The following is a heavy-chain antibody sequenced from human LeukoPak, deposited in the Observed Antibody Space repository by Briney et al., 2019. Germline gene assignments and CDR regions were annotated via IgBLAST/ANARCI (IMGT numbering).Heavy chain of an antibody. J-gene: IGHJ4*02. CDR3: TRGYSGYGNFDC. D-gene: IGHD5-12*01. V-gene: IGHV3-74*01. Sequence: GGSLRLSCAAIGFTSNYWMHWVRQAPGKGLVWVSRISGDGSTTFYADSVKGRFTISRDNSKNTLYLQMNSLRAEDTAVYYCTRGYSGYGNFDCWGQRTLATVSS. CDR2: ISGDGSTT. CDR1: GFTSNYW.